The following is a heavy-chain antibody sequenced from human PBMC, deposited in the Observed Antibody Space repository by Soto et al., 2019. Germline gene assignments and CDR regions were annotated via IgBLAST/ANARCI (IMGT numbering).Heavy chain of an antibody. Sequence: PGGSLRLSCAASGFTFDDYAMHWVRQAPGKGLEWVSGISWNSGSIGYADSVKGRFTISRDNAKNSLYLQMNSLRAEDTALYYCAKGLGPGYCSGGSCDPAVDYWGQGTRVTVSS. V-gene: IGHV3-9*01. CDR2: ISWNSGSI. J-gene: IGHJ4*02. CDR1: GFTFDDYA. D-gene: IGHD2-15*01. CDR3: AKGLGPGYCSGGSCDPAVDY.